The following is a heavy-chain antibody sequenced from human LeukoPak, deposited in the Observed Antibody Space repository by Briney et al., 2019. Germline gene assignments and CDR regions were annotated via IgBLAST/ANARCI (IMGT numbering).Heavy chain of an antibody. CDR3: ARSTLGDIVVVPAALDY. CDR1: GFTFTNYA. J-gene: IGHJ4*02. Sequence: GGSLRLSCAASGFTFTNYAMTWVRQASGKGLEWVSGISEGVGNTYYADSVKGRFTISRDNAKNSLYLQMNSLRAEDAAVYYCARSTLGDIVVVPAALDYWGQGTLVTVSS. D-gene: IGHD2-2*01. CDR2: ISEGVGNT. V-gene: IGHV3-23*01.